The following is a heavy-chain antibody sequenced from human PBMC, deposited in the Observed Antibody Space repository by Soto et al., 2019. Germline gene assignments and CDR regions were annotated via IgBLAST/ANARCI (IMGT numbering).Heavy chain of an antibody. Sequence: SEPLSLTCAVYGGSFSGYYWRWIRKQTGKGLEWIGEINHSGSTNYNPSLKSRVTISVDTSKNQFSLKLSSVTAADTAVYYCARRHYYGSGSYYNQRKLNAFDIWGQGTMVTVSS. CDR3: ARRHYYGSGSYYNQRKLNAFDI. V-gene: IGHV4-34*01. CDR1: GGSFSGYY. CDR2: INHSGST. D-gene: IGHD3-10*01. J-gene: IGHJ3*02.